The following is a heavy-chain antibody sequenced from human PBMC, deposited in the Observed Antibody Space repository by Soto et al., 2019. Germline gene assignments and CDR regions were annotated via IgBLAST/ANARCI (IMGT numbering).Heavy chain of an antibody. Sequence: SETLSLTCTVSGGSISSYYWSWIRQPPGKGLEWIGYIYYSGSTNYNPSLKSRVTISVDTSKNQFSLKLSSVTAADTAVYYCASSYGDYSFDYWGQGXLVTVSS. CDR1: GGSISSYY. D-gene: IGHD4-17*01. J-gene: IGHJ4*02. CDR2: IYYSGST. V-gene: IGHV4-59*01. CDR3: ASSYGDYSFDY.